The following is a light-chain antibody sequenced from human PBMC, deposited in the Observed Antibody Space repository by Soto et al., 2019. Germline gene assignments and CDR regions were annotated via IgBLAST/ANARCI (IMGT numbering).Light chain of an antibody. CDR3: SSYSSTSTPYV. J-gene: IGLJ1*01. CDR2: EVN. Sequence: QSALTQPASVSGSPGQSITISCTGTSSDVGSHNYVSWYQQHPGKAPKLIIFEVNSRPSGVSNCFSGSKSGSAASLTISGLQAEDEADYYCSSYSSTSTPYVFXGGTKVTVL. V-gene: IGLV2-14*01. CDR1: SSDVGSHNY.